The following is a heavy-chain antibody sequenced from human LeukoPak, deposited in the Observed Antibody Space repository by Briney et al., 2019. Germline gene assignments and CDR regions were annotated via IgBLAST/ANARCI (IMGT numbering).Heavy chain of an antibody. CDR1: GFTFSSYA. J-gene: IGHJ4*02. Sequence: GGSLRLSCAASGFTFSSYAMHWVRQAPGKGLEWVAVISYDGSNKYYADSVKGRFTISRDNSKNTLYLQMNSLRAEDTAVYYCAGVGQNYYGSSGIDYWGQGTLVTVSS. V-gene: IGHV3-30*01. D-gene: IGHD3-10*01. CDR3: AGVGQNYYGSSGIDY. CDR2: ISYDGSNK.